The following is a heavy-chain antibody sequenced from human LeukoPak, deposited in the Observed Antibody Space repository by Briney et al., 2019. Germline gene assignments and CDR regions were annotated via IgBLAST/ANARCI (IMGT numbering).Heavy chain of an antibody. CDR3: AKGSKAVLFTRDHYMDV. V-gene: IGHV3-30*02. CDR1: GFTFSSYD. D-gene: IGHD6-19*01. Sequence: GGSLRLSCAASGFTFSSYDIHWVRQAPGKGLEWVAFIRYDGSNKYYADSVRGRFTISRDNSKNTLYLQMNSLRAEDTAVYFCAKGSKAVLFTRDHYMDVWGKGTTVTISS. J-gene: IGHJ6*03. CDR2: IRYDGSNK.